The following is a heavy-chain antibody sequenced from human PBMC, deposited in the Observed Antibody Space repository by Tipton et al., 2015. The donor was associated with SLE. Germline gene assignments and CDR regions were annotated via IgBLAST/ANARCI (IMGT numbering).Heavy chain of an antibody. CDR1: GGSFSGNY. Sequence: TLSLTCAVYGGSFSGNYWSWVRQPPGKGLEWIGEINDSGSTNYNPSLKSRVNISIDTSKNQFSLNLSSVTAADTAVYYCAGSKAGYSYGYNDFWGQGTLVTVSS. CDR2: INDSGST. V-gene: IGHV4-34*01. J-gene: IGHJ4*02. CDR3: AGSKAGYSYGYNDF. D-gene: IGHD5-18*01.